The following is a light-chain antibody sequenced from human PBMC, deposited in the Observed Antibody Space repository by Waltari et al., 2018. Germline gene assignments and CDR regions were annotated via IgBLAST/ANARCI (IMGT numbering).Light chain of an antibody. V-gene: IGKV1-39*01. J-gene: IGKJ3*01. CDR3: QQTYNLIS. CDR2: GAS. CDR1: QRISSY. Sequence: DIQMTQSPPFLSASVGDRVTITCRASQRISSYLNWYQMKPGKAPELLIYGASTVQSGVPSRFSGSGFGTDFTLTISSLQPEDFATYYCQQTYNLISFGPGTKVDLK.